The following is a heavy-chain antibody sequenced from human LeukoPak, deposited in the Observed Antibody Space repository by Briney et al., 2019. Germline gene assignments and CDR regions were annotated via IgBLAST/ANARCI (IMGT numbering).Heavy chain of an antibody. Sequence: SETLSLTCNVYSDSISNSYWSWIRQPPGKGLEWIGHIYNIGNTNYNPSLKSRVTISEDTSKNQFSLKLSSVTAADTAVYYCARGASGYYDSSEDYWGQGTLVTVSS. CDR1: SDSISNSY. CDR3: ARGASGYYDSSEDY. D-gene: IGHD3-22*01. V-gene: IGHV4-59*01. J-gene: IGHJ4*02. CDR2: IYNIGNT.